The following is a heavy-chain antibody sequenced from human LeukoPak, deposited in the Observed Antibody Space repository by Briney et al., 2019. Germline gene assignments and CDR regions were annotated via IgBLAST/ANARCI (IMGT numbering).Heavy chain of an antibody. D-gene: IGHD1-26*01. CDR1: GGSIGSHY. J-gene: IGHJ5*02. Sequence: KASETLSLTCTVSGGSIGSHYWSWIRQSPGKGLEWIGYIYYTGSTNYNPSLKSRVTISVDTSKNQFSLKLTSVTAADTAVYYCARDPLGSNWFDPWGQGTLVTVSS. CDR2: IYYTGST. V-gene: IGHV4-59*11. CDR3: ARDPLGSNWFDP.